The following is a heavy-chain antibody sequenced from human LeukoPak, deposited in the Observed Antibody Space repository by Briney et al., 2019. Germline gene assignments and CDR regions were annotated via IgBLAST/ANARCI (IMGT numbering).Heavy chain of an antibody. CDR3: AREARQYTSSNWHERTPTCFDP. J-gene: IGHJ5*02. CDR2: ISSSGYI. CDR1: GFTFSTYY. D-gene: IGHD1-20*01. V-gene: IGHV3-69-1*01. Sequence: IPGGSLRLSCVASGFTFSTYYMNWARQAPGKGLEWVSSISSSGYIYYADSVKGRFIISRDNAENSLYLQMNSLRAEDTAVYYCAREARQYTSSNWHERTPTCFDPWGQGTLVTVSS.